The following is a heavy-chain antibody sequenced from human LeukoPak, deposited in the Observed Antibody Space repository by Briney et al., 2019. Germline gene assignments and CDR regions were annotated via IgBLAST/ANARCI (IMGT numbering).Heavy chain of an antibody. CDR1: GFTFSSYA. J-gene: IGHJ6*03. D-gene: IGHD6-13*01. Sequence: GRSLRLSCAASGFTFSSYAMHWVRQAPGKGLEWVAVISYDGSNKYYADSVKGRFTISRDNSKNTLYLQMNSLRAEDTAVYYCAKYSSSWSGGVDYYYYMDVWGKGTTVTVSS. CDR3: AKYSSSWSGGVDYYYYMDV. CDR2: ISYDGSNK. V-gene: IGHV3-30*01.